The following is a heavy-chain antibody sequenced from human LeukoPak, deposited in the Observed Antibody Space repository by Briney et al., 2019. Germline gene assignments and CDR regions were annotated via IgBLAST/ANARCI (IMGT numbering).Heavy chain of an antibody. D-gene: IGHD6-13*01. J-gene: IGHJ1*01. Sequence: GRSLRLSCAASGFTFSTYGMHWVRQAPGKGLEWVAVIWYDGSDKYNADSVKGRFTISRDNSKNTLYLQMNSLRAEDTAVYYCAREGFVVAAAGHVGYFQHWGQGTLVTVSS. CDR1: GFTFSTYG. V-gene: IGHV3-33*01. CDR2: IWYDGSDK. CDR3: AREGFVVAAAGHVGYFQH.